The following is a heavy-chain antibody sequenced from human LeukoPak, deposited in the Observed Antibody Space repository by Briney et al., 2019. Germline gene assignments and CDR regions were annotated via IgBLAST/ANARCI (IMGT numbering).Heavy chain of an antibody. V-gene: IGHV4-39*01. CDR2: IYYSGST. CDR1: GGSISSSSYY. CDR3: ARQAEDYDFWSGYYTGRDYFDY. D-gene: IGHD3-3*01. Sequence: SETLSLTCTVSGGSISSSSYYRGWIRQPPGKGLEWIGSIYYSGSTYYNPSLKSRVTISVDTSKNQFSLKLSSVTAADTAVYYCARQAEDYDFWSGYYTGRDYFDYWGQGTLVTVSS. J-gene: IGHJ4*02.